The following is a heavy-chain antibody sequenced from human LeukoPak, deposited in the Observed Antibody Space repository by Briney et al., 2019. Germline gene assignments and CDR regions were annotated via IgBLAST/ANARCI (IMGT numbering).Heavy chain of an antibody. J-gene: IGHJ4*02. D-gene: IGHD5-18*01. Sequence: ASVKLSCKASGDTFTSYYMHWVRQAPGQGLEWMGIINSSGGSTSYAQKCQGRVTMTRETSTSTVYLELSSLRSEDTAVYYCARVLQLWSAYFDYWGQGTLVTVSS. CDR1: GDTFTSYY. CDR3: ARVLQLWSAYFDY. V-gene: IGHV1-46*01. CDR2: INSSGGST.